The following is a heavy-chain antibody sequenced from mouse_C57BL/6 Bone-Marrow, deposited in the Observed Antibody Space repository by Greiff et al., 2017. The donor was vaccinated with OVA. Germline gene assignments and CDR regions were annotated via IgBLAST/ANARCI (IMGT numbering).Heavy chain of an antibody. V-gene: IGHV5-6*01. Sequence: VQLVQSGGDLVKPRGSMKLSCAASAFTFSSYGMSWVRQTPDKRLKWVATISSGGSYTSYPDSRMGRFTISRENAKNTLYLQMSSLKTEDTAMYYWARRPFTGASLDYWGQSTTHTVS. J-gene: IGHJ2*01. CDR1: AFTFSSYG. CDR2: ISSGGSYT. D-gene: IGHD1-1*01. CDR3: ARRPFTGASLDY.